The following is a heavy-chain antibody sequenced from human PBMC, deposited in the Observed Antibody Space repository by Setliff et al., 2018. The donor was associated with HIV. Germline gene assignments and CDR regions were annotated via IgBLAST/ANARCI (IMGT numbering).Heavy chain of an antibody. CDR2: TSHSGKT. CDR3: VTSSSWSSRLNF. Sequence: SETLSPTCAVYGGPLSGHYWSWIRQPPGQGLEWIGETSHSGKTNYNPSLKSRVTISVDTSKNQFSLKLTSVTAADTAVYYCVTSSSWSSRLNFWGPGMLVTVS. D-gene: IGHD2-2*01. J-gene: IGHJ4*02. V-gene: IGHV4-34*01. CDR1: GGPLSGHY.